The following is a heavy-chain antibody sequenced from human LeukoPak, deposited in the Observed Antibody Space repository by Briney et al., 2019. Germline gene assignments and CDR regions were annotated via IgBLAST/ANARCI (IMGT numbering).Heavy chain of an antibody. CDR2: INHSGST. D-gene: IGHD3-10*01. J-gene: IGHJ4*02. V-gene: IGHV4-34*01. Sequence: PGGSLRLSCAASGFTFSSHGMNWVRQAPGKGLEWIGEINHSGSTNYNPSLKSRVTISVDTSKNQFSLKLSSVTAADTAVYYCARWSSGSYWGDLFDYWGQGTLVTVSS. CDR1: GFTFSSHG. CDR3: ARWSSGSYWGDLFDY.